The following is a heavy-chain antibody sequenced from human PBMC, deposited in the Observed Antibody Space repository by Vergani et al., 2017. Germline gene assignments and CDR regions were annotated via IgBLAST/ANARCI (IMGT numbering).Heavy chain of an antibody. CDR1: GFTFSSYG. CDR2: IWYDGSNK. J-gene: IGHJ3*02. CDR3: ARGDYGDYRDAFDI. V-gene: IGHV3-33*01. D-gene: IGHD4-17*01. Sequence: QVQLVESGGGVVQPGRSLRLSCAASGFTFSSYGMHWVRQAPGKGLEWVAVIWYDGSNKYYADSVKGRFTISRDNSKNTLYLQMNRLRAEDTAVYYCARGDYGDYRDAFDIWGQGTMVTVSS.